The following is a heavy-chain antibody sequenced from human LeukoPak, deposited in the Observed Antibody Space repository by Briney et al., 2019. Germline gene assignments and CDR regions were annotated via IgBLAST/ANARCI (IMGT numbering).Heavy chain of an antibody. J-gene: IGHJ4*02. CDR1: GYTFTSYG. D-gene: IGHD6-13*01. Sequence: GASVKVSCKASGYTFTSYGISWVRQAPGQGLEWMGWINPNSGGTNYAQKFQGRVTMTRDTSISTAYMELSRLRSDDTAVYYCARDHNGDRAAAGPFDYWGQGTLVTVSS. CDR2: INPNSGGT. CDR3: ARDHNGDRAAAGPFDY. V-gene: IGHV1-2*02.